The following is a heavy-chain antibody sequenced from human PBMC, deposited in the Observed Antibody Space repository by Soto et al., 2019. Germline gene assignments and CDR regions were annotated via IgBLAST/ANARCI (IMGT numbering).Heavy chain of an antibody. CDR3: VRPYYSSSWFPFDR. J-gene: IGHJ4*02. V-gene: IGHV3-11*01. CDR1: GFDFGDYY. D-gene: IGHD6-13*01. CDR2: IDSGDGTT. Sequence: GGSLRLSCTGSGFDFGDYYMSWIRQAPGKGLEWVSCIDSGDGTTYYTDSVKGRFTISRDNAKKTVYLQMSSLRVEDTALYYCVRPYYSSSWFPFDRWGQGTLVTVSS.